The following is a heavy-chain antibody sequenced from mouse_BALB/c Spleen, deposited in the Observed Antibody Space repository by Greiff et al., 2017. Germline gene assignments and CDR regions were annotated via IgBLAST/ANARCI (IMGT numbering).Heavy chain of an antibody. V-gene: IGHV5-6-2*01. CDR3: ARHGYYGSSYWFAY. CDR2: INSNGGST. D-gene: IGHD1-1*01. CDR1: GFTFSSYY. Sequence: EVKLMESGGGLVKLGGSLKLSCAASGFTFSSYYMSWVRQTPEKRLELVAAINSNGGSTYYPDTVKGRFTISRDNAKNTLYLQMSSLKSEDTALYYCARHGYYGSSYWFAYWGQGTLVTVSA. J-gene: IGHJ3*01.